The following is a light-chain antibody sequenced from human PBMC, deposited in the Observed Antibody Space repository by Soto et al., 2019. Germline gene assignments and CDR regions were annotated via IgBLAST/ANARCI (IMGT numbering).Light chain of an antibody. V-gene: IGKV3-11*01. CDR2: DAS. CDR1: QSVSSY. J-gene: IGKJ4*01. CDR3: QQRSNWTLN. Sequence: EIVLTQSPATLSLSPGERATLSCRASQSVSSYLAWYQQKPGQAPRLLIYDASNRATGIPARFSGSGSGTDFTLTISSLEPEDFAVYYCQQRSNWTLNIRGGTQVHI.